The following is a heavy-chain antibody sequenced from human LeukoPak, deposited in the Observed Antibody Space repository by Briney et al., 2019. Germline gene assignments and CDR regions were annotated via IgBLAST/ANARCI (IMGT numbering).Heavy chain of an antibody. CDR2: ISYDGSNK. CDR1: GFTFSSYA. D-gene: IGHD1-26*01. J-gene: IGHJ4*02. Sequence: PGGSLRLSCAASGFTFSSYAMHWVRQAPGKGLEWVAVISYDGSNKYYADSVKGRFTISRDNSKNTLYLQMNSLRAEDTAVYYCAKDMAKWELSFGLSYWGQGTLVTVSS. V-gene: IGHV3-30*04. CDR3: AKDMAKWELSFGLSY.